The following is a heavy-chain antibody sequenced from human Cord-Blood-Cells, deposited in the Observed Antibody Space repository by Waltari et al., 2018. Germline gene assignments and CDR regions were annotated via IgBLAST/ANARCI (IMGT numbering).Heavy chain of an antibody. Sequence: QVQLQQWGAGLLKPSETLSLTCAVYGGSFSGYYWSWIRPPPGKGLEWIGEINHSGSTNYNPSLKSRVTISVDTSKNQFSLKLSSVTAADTAVYYCARGYGSGTRYGMDVWGQGTTVTVSS. CDR2: INHSGST. CDR1: GGSFSGYY. J-gene: IGHJ6*02. CDR3: ARGYGSGTRYGMDV. V-gene: IGHV4-34*01. D-gene: IGHD3-10*01.